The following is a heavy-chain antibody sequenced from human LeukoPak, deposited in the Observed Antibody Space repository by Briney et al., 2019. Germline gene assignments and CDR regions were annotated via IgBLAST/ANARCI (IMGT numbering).Heavy chain of an antibody. J-gene: IGHJ4*02. V-gene: IGHV4-39*07. D-gene: IGHD6-13*01. Sequence: SETLSLTCTVSGGSISSSSYYWGWICQPPGKGLEWIGSIYYSGSTYYNPSLKSRVTISVDTSKNQFSLKLSSVTAADTAVYYCAGHVSAAAGGRWGQGTLVTVSS. CDR1: GGSISSSSYY. CDR2: IYYSGST. CDR3: AGHVSAAAGGR.